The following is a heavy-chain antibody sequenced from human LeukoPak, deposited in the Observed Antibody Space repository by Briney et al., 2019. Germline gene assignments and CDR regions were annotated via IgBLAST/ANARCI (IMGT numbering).Heavy chain of an antibody. CDR2: IYYSGST. CDR3: ARRSGGVRGVTYATDY. CDR1: GDSITSLGSY. V-gene: IGHV4-39*01. D-gene: IGHD3-10*01. J-gene: IGHJ4*02. Sequence: PETLSLTSTVSGDSITSLGSYWVWIRQPPGKGLEWIGTIYYSGSTYYTPSLKSRVTISADTSKKQFYLELSSVTAADTAVYYCARRSGGVRGVTYATDYWGRGTLVTVSS.